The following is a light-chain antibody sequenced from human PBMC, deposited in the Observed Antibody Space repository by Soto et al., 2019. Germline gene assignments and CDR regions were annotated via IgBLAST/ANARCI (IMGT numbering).Light chain of an antibody. CDR3: QQYRSSPRT. CDR1: QSLVDSDGNTY. CDR2: DAS. J-gene: IGKJ1*01. Sequence: VMTQSPLSLPVTLGQPASISCRSSQSLVDSDGNTYLNWYQQKPGQAPRLLIYDASSRATGIPDRFSGSGSGTDFTLTISRLEPEDFAVYYCQQYRSSPRTFGQGTKVDIK. V-gene: IGKV3-20*01.